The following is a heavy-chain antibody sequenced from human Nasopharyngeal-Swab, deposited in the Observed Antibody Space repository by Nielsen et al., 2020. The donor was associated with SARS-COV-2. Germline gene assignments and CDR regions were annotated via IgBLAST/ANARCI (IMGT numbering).Heavy chain of an antibody. CDR1: GDSIISFNW. CDR3: ARNLYTTTWKTLFDF. J-gene: IGHJ4*02. V-gene: IGHV4/OR15-8*02. CDR2: IYHGGNT. D-gene: IGHD1-26*01. Sequence: SDTLSLTCDVSGDSIISFNWWSWVRQSPGKGLEWIGEIYHGGNTNYNPSLRSRVTISMDKSKNQFSLTLSSMTAADTAAYYCARNLYTTTWKTLFDFWGQGTLVTVSS.